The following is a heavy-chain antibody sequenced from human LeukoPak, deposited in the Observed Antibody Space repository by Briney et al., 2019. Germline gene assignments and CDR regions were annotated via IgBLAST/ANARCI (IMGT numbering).Heavy chain of an antibody. D-gene: IGHD3-22*01. J-gene: IGHJ4*02. CDR2: ISGDGGST. V-gene: IGHV3-43*02. CDR1: GFTFDDYA. CDR3: AKAGPVNYYDSSGYSY. Sequence: GGSLRLSCAASGFTFDDYAMHWVRQALGKGLEWVSLISGDGGSTYYADSVKGRFTISRDNSKNSLYLQMNSLRTEDTALYYCAKAGPVNYYDSSGYSYWGQGTLVTVSS.